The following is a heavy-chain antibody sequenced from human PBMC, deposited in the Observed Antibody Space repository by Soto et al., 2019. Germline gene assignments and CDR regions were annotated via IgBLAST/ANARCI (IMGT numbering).Heavy chain of an antibody. J-gene: IGHJ4*02. CDR1: GGSISSSDYY. CDR3: ARHRKWEFTVFDF. D-gene: IGHD1-26*01. V-gene: IGHV4-39*01. CDR2: IYYSGST. Sequence: SETLSLTCTVSGGSISSSDYYWGWIRQPPGKGLEWIGSIYYSGSTYYNPSLKSRVAISVDTSKNQFSLRLSSVTAADTAVYYCARHRKWEFTVFDFWGQGTLVTVSS.